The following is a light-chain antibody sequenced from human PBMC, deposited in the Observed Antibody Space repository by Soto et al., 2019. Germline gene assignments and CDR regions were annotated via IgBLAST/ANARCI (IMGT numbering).Light chain of an antibody. Sequence: QPVLTQSPSASASLGASVKLTCTLSSGHSRYAIAWHQQQPEKGPRYLMKLNSDGSHSKGDGIPDRFSGSSSGAERYLTISSLPSEDEADYYCQTWGTGLLVFGGGTKLTVL. CDR3: QTWGTGLLV. CDR2: LNSDGSH. V-gene: IGLV4-69*01. CDR1: SGHSRYA. J-gene: IGLJ3*02.